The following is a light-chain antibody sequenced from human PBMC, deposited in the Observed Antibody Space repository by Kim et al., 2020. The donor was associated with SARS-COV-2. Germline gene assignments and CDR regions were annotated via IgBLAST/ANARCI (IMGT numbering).Light chain of an antibody. Sequence: PGHGATPACRASQSVNTYLAWYQQKPGQAPRLLIYDASNRATGIPDRFSGSVSGTDFTLTISSLESEDFAIYYCQQRSNWPPALTFGGGTKVDIK. CDR3: QQRSNWPPALT. V-gene: IGKV3-11*01. J-gene: IGKJ4*01. CDR1: QSVNTY. CDR2: DAS.